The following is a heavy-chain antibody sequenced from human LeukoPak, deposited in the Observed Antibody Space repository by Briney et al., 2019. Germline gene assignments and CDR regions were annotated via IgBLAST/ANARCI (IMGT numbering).Heavy chain of an antibody. Sequence: PSETLSLTCTVSGGSISSSSYYWGWIRQPPGKGLEWIGSIYYSGSTYYNPSLKSRVTISVDTSKNHFSLKLSSVTAADTAVYYCATTFVSGSEDFDIWGQGTMVTVSS. CDR2: IYYSGST. V-gene: IGHV4-39*07. CDR3: ATTFVSGSEDFDI. CDR1: GGSISSSSYY. J-gene: IGHJ3*02. D-gene: IGHD1-26*01.